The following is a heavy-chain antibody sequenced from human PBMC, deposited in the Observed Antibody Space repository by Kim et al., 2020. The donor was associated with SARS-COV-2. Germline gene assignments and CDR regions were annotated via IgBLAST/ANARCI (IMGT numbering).Heavy chain of an antibody. CDR3: ARDPPTTTVTTKYYYYGMDV. CDR2: IYSGGST. CDR1: GFTVSSNY. Sequence: GGSLRLSCAASGFTVSSNYMSWVRQAPGKGLEWVSVIYSGGSTYYADSVKGRFTISRDNSKNTLYLQMNSLRAEDTAVYYCARDPPTTTVTTKYYYYGMDVWGQGTTVTVSS. J-gene: IGHJ6*02. D-gene: IGHD4-17*01. V-gene: IGHV3-66*01.